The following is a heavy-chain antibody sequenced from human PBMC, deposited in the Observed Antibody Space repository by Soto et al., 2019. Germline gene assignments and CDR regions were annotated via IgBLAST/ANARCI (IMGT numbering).Heavy chain of an antibody. D-gene: IGHD1-26*01. CDR3: AIQGRVGATVFDD. CDR2: FDPEDGET. V-gene: IGHV1-24*01. Sequence: GASVKVSCKVSGYTLTELSMHWVRQAPGKGLEWMGGFDPEDGETIYAQKFQERVTITGDTSTGTAYMELSSLRSEDTAVYYCAIQGRVGATVFDDWGQGTLVTVSS. J-gene: IGHJ4*02. CDR1: GYTLTELS.